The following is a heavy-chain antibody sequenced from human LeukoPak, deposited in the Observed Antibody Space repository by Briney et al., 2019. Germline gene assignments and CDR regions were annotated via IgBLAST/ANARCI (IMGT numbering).Heavy chain of an antibody. V-gene: IGHV3-23*01. CDR2: ISGSGGST. D-gene: IGHD3-3*01. CDR3: ATNTIFGVVSSTPPDY. J-gene: IGHJ4*02. Sequence: GGSLRLSCAASGFTFSSYAMSWVRQAPGKGLEWVSAISGSGGSTYYADSVKGRFTISRDNSKNTLYLQMNSLRAEDTAVYYCATNTIFGVVSSTPPDYWGQGTLVTVSS. CDR1: GFTFSSYA.